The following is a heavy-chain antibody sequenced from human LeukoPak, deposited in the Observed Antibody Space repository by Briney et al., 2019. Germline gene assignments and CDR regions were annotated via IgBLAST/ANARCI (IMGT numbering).Heavy chain of an antibody. Sequence: SETLSLTCTVSGGSISSYYWSWIRQSPGKGLEWIGYIYYSGSTNYNPSLKSRVTISVDTSKNQFSLKLSSVTAADTAVYYCARASSGPKGTLFDYWGQGTLVTVSS. CDR3: ARASSGPKGTLFDY. CDR2: IYYSGST. D-gene: IGHD3-22*01. CDR1: GGSISSYY. V-gene: IGHV4-59*01. J-gene: IGHJ4*02.